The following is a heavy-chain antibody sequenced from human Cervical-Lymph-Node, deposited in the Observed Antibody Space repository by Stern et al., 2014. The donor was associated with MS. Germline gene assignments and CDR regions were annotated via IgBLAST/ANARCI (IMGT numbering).Heavy chain of an antibody. V-gene: IGHV4-31*03. D-gene: IGHD2-8*01. J-gene: IGHJ2*01. CDR3: ARDATKPTPGYFDL. CDR1: GGSINSYY. CDR2: IYYSGYT. Sequence: QLVESGPGLVKPSQTLSLTCTISGGSINSYYWSWIRQHPGKGLEWIGYIYYSGYTYYNPSLENRVVISVDASKNQFSLKLTSVTAADTAVYYCARDATKPTPGYFDLWGRGTLVTVSS.